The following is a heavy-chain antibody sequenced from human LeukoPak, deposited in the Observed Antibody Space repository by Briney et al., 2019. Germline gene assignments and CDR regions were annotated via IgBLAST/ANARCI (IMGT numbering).Heavy chain of an antibody. CDR1: GFTFSSYS. D-gene: IGHD2-2*01. J-gene: IGHJ4*02. CDR3: ARDKIQEYQLLSPFDY. Sequence: GASLKVSCAASGFTFSSYSMNWVRQAPGKGLEWVSSISSSSYIYYADSVKGRFTISRDNAKNSLYLQMNSLRAEDTAVYYCARDKIQEYQLLSPFDYWGQGTLVTVSS. V-gene: IGHV3-21*01. CDR2: ISSSSYI.